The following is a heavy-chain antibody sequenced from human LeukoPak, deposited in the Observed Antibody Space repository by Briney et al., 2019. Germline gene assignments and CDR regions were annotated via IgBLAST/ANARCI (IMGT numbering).Heavy chain of an antibody. CDR1: GGSISSGDYY. D-gene: IGHD6-19*01. CDR2: IYYSGST. J-gene: IGHJ5*02. CDR3: ARGRGQWLVKNWFDP. Sequence: RPSETLSLTCTVSGGSISSGDYYWSWIRQPPGKGLEWIGYIYYSGSTYYNPSLKSRVTISVDTSKNQFSLKLSSVTAADTAVYYCARGRGQWLVKNWFDPWGQGTLVTVSS. V-gene: IGHV4-30-4*01.